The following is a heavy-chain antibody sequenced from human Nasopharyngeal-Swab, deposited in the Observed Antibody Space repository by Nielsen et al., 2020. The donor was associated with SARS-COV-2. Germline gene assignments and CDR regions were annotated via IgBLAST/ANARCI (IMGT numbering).Heavy chain of an antibody. Sequence: VRQAPGKGLEWVAVISYDGSNKYYADSVKGRFTISRDNSKNTLYLQMNSLRAEDTAVYYCARGRRVVRGVIITNYYYYYMDVWGKGTTVTVSS. J-gene: IGHJ6*03. CDR3: ARGRRVVRGVIITNYYYYYMDV. D-gene: IGHD3-10*01. CDR2: ISYDGSNK. V-gene: IGHV3-30-3*01.